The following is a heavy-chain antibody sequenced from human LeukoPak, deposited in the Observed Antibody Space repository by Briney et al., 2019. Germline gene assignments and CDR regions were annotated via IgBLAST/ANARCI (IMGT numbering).Heavy chain of an antibody. J-gene: IGHJ4*02. CDR2: ISSSSSYI. D-gene: IGHD5-24*01. V-gene: IGHV3-21*01. CDR1: GFTFSSYS. Sequence: GGSLRLSYAASGFTFSSYSMNWVRQAPGKGLEWVSSISSSSSYIYYADSVKGRFTISRDNAKNSLYLQMNSLRAEDTAVYYCARDRRDGYTFDYWGQGTLVTVSS. CDR3: ARDRRDGYTFDY.